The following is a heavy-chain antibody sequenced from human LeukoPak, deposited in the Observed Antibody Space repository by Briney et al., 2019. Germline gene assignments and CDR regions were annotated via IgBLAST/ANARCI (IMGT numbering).Heavy chain of an antibody. D-gene: IGHD6-13*01. J-gene: IGHJ6*03. CDR3: ARVPFSSSWYPNYYYMDV. Sequence: SETLSLTCTVSGGSISSYYWSWIRQPAGKGLEWIGRIYTSGSTNYNPSLKSRVTMSVDTSKNQFSLKLSSVTAADTAVYYCARVPFSSSWYPNYYYMDVWGKGTTVTISS. CDR2: IYTSGST. CDR1: GGSISSYY. V-gene: IGHV4-4*07.